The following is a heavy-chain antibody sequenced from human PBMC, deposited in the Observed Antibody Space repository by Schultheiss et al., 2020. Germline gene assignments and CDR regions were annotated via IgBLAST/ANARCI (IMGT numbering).Heavy chain of an antibody. CDR2: ISGSGGST. V-gene: IGHV3-23*01. D-gene: IGHD3-10*01. CDR3: AKDRSSGSYYNYHNGMDV. Sequence: GGSLRLSCAASGFTFSSYWMHWVRQAPGKGLVWVSAISGSGGSTYYADSVKGRFTISRDNSKNTLYLQMNSLRAEDTAVYYCAKDRSSGSYYNYHNGMDVWGQGTTVTFSS. CDR1: GFTFSSYW. J-gene: IGHJ6*02.